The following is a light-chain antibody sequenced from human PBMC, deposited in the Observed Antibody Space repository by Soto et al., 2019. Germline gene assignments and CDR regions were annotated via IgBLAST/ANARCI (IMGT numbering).Light chain of an antibody. J-gene: IGKJ1*01. CDR1: QHVDRY. V-gene: IGKV1-39*01. Sequence: DIQMTQSPSALSASGGDSVTITCRTSQHVDRYLSWYQQIPGRAPKLLIYSASSLVSGVPPRFRGSASGTEFTLSISSLQREDFATYFCQQSSNIPWTFGQGTKGDIK. CDR3: QQSSNIPWT. CDR2: SAS.